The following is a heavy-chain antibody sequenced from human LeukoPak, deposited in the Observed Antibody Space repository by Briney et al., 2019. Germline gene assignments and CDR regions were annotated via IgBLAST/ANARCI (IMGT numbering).Heavy chain of an antibody. CDR2: IIPIFGTA. CDR1: GGTLSSYA. V-gene: IGHV1-69*01. CDR3: ARDYYDSSGYYLSFDY. J-gene: IGHJ4*02. D-gene: IGHD3-22*01. Sequence: SVKVSCKASGGTLSSYAISWVRQAPGQGLEWIGGIIPIFGTANYAQKFQGRVTITADESTSTAYMELSSLRSEDTAVYYCARDYYDSSGYYLSFDYWGQGTLVTVSS.